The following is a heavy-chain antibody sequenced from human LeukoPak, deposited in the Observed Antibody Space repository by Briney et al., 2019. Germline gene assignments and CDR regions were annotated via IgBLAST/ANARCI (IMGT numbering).Heavy chain of an antibody. J-gene: IGHJ6*02. V-gene: IGHV4-59*08. Sequence: SETLSLTCTVSGGSIRSYYWTWIRQPPGKGLEWIGHVYYSGSTNYTPSLKSRLTMSVDTSKNQFSLKLNSVTAADTAVYYCARQAGSGTYYYYYGMDVWGQGTTVTVSS. CDR3: ARQAGSGTYYYYYGMDV. D-gene: IGHD3-10*01. CDR1: GGSIRSYY. CDR2: VYYSGST.